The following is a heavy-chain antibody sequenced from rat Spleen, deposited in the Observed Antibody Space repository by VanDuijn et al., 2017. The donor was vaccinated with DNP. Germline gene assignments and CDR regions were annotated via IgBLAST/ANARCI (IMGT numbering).Heavy chain of an antibody. CDR3: VTRGDGYDNWFAY. J-gene: IGHJ3*01. CDR2: IIYDGSRT. V-gene: IGHV5-58*01. CDR1: GFTFSNRW. Sequence: EVQLVETGGGLVQPGRSLRLSCVTSGFTFSNRWMFWIRQAPKKGLEWVASIIYDGSRTYFRDSVKGRFSISRDNAQNTLYLQMSKLGSEDTAIYYCVTRGDGYDNWFAYWGQGTLVTVSS. D-gene: IGHD1-4*01.